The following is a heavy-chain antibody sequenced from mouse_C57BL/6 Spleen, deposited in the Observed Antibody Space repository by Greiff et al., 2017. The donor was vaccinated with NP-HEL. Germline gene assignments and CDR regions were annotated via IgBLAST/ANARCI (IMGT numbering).Heavy chain of an antibody. CDR1: GYTFTDYN. CDR3: ARRGENGYYEGDYAMDY. V-gene: IGHV1-22*01. CDR2: INPNNGGT. D-gene: IGHD2-3*01. J-gene: IGHJ4*01. Sequence: EVQLQQSGPELVKPGASVKMSCKASGYTFTDYNMHWVKQSHGKSLEWIGYINPNNGGTSYNQKFKGKATLTVNKYSSTAYMELRSLTSEDSAVYYCARRGENGYYEGDYAMDYWGQGTSVTVSS.